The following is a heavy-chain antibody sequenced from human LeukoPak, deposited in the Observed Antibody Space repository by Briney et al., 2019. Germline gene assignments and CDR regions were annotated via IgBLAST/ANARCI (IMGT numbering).Heavy chain of an antibody. V-gene: IGHV3-23*01. J-gene: IGHJ4*02. CDR3: ARQSSSWY. CDR1: GFTFSNYA. D-gene: IGHD6-13*01. Sequence: GGSLRLSRAASGFTFSNYAMNWVRQAPGKGLQWVSGISGGGTYYADSVKGRFTISRDNSRNTLYLQMNSLRVEDTAVYYCARQSSSWYWGQGTLVTVSS. CDR2: ISGGGT.